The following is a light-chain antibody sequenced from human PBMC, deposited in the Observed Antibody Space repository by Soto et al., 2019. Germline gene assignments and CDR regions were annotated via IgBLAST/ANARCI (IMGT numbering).Light chain of an antibody. V-gene: IGKV3-20*01. CDR3: RQYATSPQT. CDR2: GPS. CDR1: QTVPSNY. Sequence: EIVLTQSPGTLSLSPGERATLSCRASQTVPSNYLAWYQQRPGQTPRLLIYGPSSRATGIPDRFSGSGSGTDFTLTSSRLEPEDFAVYYCRQYATSPQTFGQGTKVEIK. J-gene: IGKJ1*01.